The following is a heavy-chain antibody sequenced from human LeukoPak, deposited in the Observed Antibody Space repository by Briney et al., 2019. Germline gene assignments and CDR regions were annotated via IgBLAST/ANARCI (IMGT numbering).Heavy chain of an antibody. CDR1: GFTFSSYA. J-gene: IGHJ3*02. CDR2: ISGSGGST. CDR3: AKDLEEGYCSSTSCYNAFDI. V-gene: IGHV3-23*01. D-gene: IGHD2-2*02. Sequence: GGSLRLSCAASGFTFSSYAMSWVRQAPGKGLEWVSAISGSGGSTYYADSVKGRFTISRDNSKNTLYLQMNSPRAEDTAVYYCAKDLEEGYCSSTSCYNAFDIWGQGTMVTVSS.